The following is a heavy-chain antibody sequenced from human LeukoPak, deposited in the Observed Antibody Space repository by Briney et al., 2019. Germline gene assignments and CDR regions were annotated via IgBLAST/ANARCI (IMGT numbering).Heavy chain of an antibody. J-gene: IGHJ5*02. V-gene: IGHV4-38-2*02. CDR2: IYRSGST. D-gene: IGHD3-9*01. CDR1: GGSISSSYY. Sequence: SETLSLTCTVSGGSISSSYYWGWIRQPPGKGLEWIGSIYRSGSTYYNPSLKSRVTISVDTSKNQFSLKLSSVTAADTAVYYCARLTNNWFDPWGQGTLVTVSS. CDR3: ARLTNNWFDP.